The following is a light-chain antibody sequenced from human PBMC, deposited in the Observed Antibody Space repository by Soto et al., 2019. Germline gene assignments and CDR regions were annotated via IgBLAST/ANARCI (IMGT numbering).Light chain of an antibody. CDR1: QSVGSD. Sequence: EIVMTQSPSTLSVSPGERATLSCRASQSVGSDLAWYQQKPGQAPRLLIYGISKRATDIPDRFSGSGSGTEFTLTISSLQPEDFATYYCQQHGQWPITFGQGTRLEI. CDR2: GIS. J-gene: IGKJ5*01. V-gene: IGKV3D-15*01. CDR3: QQHGQWPIT.